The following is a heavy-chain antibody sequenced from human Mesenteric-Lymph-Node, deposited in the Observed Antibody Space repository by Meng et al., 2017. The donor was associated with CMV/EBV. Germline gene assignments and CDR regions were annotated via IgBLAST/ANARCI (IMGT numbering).Heavy chain of an antibody. Sequence: GESLKISCAASGFSFGDYAMNWVRQAPGKGLEWVSVISGSGGSPYYGDSVKGRFTISRDNSKNTLYLQMSSLRAEDTALYYCAKSYTSSPRGYYFDYWGQGTLVTVSS. CDR1: GFSFGDYA. J-gene: IGHJ4*02. D-gene: IGHD6-6*01. CDR3: AKSYTSSPRGYYFDY. CDR2: ISGSGGSP. V-gene: IGHV3-23*01.